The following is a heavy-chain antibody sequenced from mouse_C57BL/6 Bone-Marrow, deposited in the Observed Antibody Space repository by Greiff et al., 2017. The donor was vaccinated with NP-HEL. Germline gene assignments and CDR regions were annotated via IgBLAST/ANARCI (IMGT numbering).Heavy chain of an antibody. J-gene: IGHJ2*01. CDR3: AIVGNSGYFDY. V-gene: IGHV1-74*01. D-gene: IGHD2-1*01. CDR2: IHPSDSDT. Sequence: PGQGLEWIGRIHPSDSDTNYNQKFKGKVTLTVDKSSSTAYMQLSSLTSEDSAVYYCAIVGNSGYFDYWGQGTTLTVSS.